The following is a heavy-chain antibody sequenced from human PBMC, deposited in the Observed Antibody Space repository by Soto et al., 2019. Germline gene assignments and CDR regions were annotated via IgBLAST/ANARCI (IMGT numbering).Heavy chain of an antibody. J-gene: IGHJ4*02. CDR1: GFSLSTSGVG. V-gene: IGHV2-5*02. CDR2: IYWDDDK. CDR3: ARGGVYTRGIDY. Sequence: QITLKESGPTLVKPTQTLTLTCTFSGFSLSTSGVGVGWIRQPPGKALEWLARIYWDDDKRYSPSLHSRLTITNDTSKHQVVLTPTDVGPGDTATNYCARGGVYTRGIDYWGQGTLATVSS. D-gene: IGHD2-8*01.